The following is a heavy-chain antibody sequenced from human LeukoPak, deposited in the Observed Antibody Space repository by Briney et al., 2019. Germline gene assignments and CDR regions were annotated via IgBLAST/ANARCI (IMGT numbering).Heavy chain of an antibody. V-gene: IGHV3-21*01. Sequence: TGGSLRLSCAASGFTFSSYSMNRVRQAPGKGLEWVSSISSSSSYTYYADSVKGRFTISRDNAKNSLYLQMNSLRAEDTAVYYCARNPARLDSDYWGQGTLVTVSS. CDR2: ISSSSSYT. CDR1: GFTFSSYS. CDR3: ARNPARLDSDY. J-gene: IGHJ4*02. D-gene: IGHD3/OR15-3a*01.